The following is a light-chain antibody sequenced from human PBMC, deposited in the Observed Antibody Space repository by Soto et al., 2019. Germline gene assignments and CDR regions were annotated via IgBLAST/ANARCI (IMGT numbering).Light chain of an antibody. CDR2: DNN. CDR3: GTWDSSLGAYYV. V-gene: IGLV1-51*01. Sequence: QSVLTQPPSVSAAPGQKVTISCSGSSSNIGNNYVSWYQQFPETAPKLLIYDNNKRPSGIPDRFSGSKSGTSATLGITGLQTGDEADYYCGTWDSSLGAYYVFGTGTKVTVL. J-gene: IGLJ1*01. CDR1: SSNIGNNY.